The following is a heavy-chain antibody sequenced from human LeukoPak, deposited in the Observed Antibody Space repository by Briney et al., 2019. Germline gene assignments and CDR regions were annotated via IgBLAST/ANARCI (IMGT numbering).Heavy chain of an antibody. CDR2: ISSSSSYI. J-gene: IGHJ6*02. CDR1: GFTFSGYS. D-gene: IGHD3-9*01. Sequence: GGSLRLSCAASGFTFSGYSMNWVRQAPGKGLEWVSSISSSSSYIYYADSVKGRFTISRDNAKNSLYLQMNSLRAEDTAVYYCARDVTVNPYYDILTGYDGMDVWGQGTTVTVSS. CDR3: ARDVTVNPYYDILTGYDGMDV. V-gene: IGHV3-21*01.